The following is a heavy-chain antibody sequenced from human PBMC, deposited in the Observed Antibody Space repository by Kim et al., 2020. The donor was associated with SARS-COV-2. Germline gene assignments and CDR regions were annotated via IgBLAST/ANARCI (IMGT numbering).Heavy chain of an antibody. Sequence: SETLSLTCAVYGGSFSGYYWSWIRQPPGKGLEWIGEINHSGSTNYNPSLKSRVTISVDTSKNQFSLKLSSVTAADTAVYYCARGQVGSSWPSLDYWGQGTLVTVSS. D-gene: IGHD6-13*01. CDR1: GGSFSGYY. CDR3: ARGQVGSSWPSLDY. J-gene: IGHJ4*02. V-gene: IGHV4-34*01. CDR2: INHSGST.